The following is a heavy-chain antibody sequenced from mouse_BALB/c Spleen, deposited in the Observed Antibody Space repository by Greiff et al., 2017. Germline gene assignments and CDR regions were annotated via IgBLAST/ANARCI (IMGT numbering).Heavy chain of an antibody. J-gene: IGHJ4*01. V-gene: IGHV1-14*01. CDR3: ARGGGNYAMDY. CDR1: GYTFTSYV. Sequence: VHVKQSGPELVKPGASVKMSCKASGYTFTSYVMHWVKQKPGQGLEWIGYINPYNDGTKYNEKFKGKATLTSDKSSSTAYMELSSLTSEDSAVYYCARGGGNYAMDYWGQGTSVTVSS. CDR2: INPYNDGT.